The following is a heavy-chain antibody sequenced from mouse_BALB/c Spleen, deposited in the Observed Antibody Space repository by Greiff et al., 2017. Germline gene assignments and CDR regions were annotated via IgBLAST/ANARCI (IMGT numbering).Heavy chain of an antibody. Sequence: VQLQQSGPGLVAPSQSLSITCTVSGFSLTGYGVNWVRQPPGKGLEWLGMIWGDGSTDYNSALNSRLSISKDNSKSQVFLKMNSLQTDDTARYYGAREPLRLQAMDYWGQGTSVTVSS. CDR1: GFSLTGYG. CDR2: IWGDGST. CDR3: AREPLRLQAMDY. D-gene: IGHD1-2*01. J-gene: IGHJ4*01. V-gene: IGHV2-6-7*01.